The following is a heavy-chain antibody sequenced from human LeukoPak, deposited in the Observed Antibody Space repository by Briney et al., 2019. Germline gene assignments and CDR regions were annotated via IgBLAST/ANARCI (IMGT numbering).Heavy chain of an antibody. Sequence: PGGSLRLSCAASGFTFSSYSMNWVRQAPGKGLEWVSSISSSSSHIYYADSVKGRFTISRDNAKNSLYLQMNSLRAEDTAVYYCARDKDGDYLLDYWGQGTLVTVSS. V-gene: IGHV3-21*01. CDR2: ISSSSSHI. D-gene: IGHD4-17*01. J-gene: IGHJ4*02. CDR3: ARDKDGDYLLDY. CDR1: GFTFSSYS.